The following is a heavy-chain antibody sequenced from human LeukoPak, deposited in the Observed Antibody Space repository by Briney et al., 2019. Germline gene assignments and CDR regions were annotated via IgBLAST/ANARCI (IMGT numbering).Heavy chain of an antibody. CDR2: IYTSGST. Sequence: PSETLSLTCTVSGGSISSYYWSWIRQPAGKGLEWIGRIYTSGSTNYNPSLKSRITISVDTSKNQFSLKLSSVTAADTAVYYCARHFLYGLDSSGYYYWFDPWGQGTLVTVSS. J-gene: IGHJ5*02. V-gene: IGHV4-4*07. CDR1: GGSISSYY. CDR3: ARHFLYGLDSSGYYYWFDP. D-gene: IGHD3-22*01.